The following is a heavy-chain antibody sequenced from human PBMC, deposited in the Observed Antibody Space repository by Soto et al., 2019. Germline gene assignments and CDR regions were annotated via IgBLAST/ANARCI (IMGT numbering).Heavy chain of an antibody. CDR2: ISGSGDST. J-gene: IGHJ6*02. V-gene: IGHV3-23*01. CDR3: AKDRDGAAAGPTKFYGMDV. D-gene: IGHD6-13*01. Sequence: EVQLLESGGGLVQPGGSLRLSCAASGFTFSSYAMSWVRQAPGKGLEWVSVISGSGDSTYYADSVRGRFTISRDNSKNTLYLQMNSLRAEDTAVYYCAKDRDGAAAGPTKFYGMDVWGQATTVTVS. CDR1: GFTFSSYA.